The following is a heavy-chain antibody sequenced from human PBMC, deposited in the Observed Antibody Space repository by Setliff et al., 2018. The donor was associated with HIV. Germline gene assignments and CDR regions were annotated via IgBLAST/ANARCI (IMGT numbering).Heavy chain of an antibody. V-gene: IGHV5-51*01. CDR1: GYRFTNYW. D-gene: IGHD2-15*01. CDR2: IYPGDSDT. Sequence: GESLKISCKGSGYRFTNYWIGWVRQMPGKGLEWMGVIYPGDSDTRYSPSFQGQVTISADKSISTAYMHWSSLKAPDTAMYYCATSPLGYCSGGSCYQYFDYCGPGTLVTVSS. J-gene: IGHJ4*02. CDR3: ATSPLGYCSGGSCYQYFDY.